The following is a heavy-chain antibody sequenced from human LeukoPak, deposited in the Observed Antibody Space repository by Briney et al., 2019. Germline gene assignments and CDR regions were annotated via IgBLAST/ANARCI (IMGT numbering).Heavy chain of an antibody. CDR1: GGSISSSS. Sequence: ETLSLTCTVSGGSISSSSYYWGWIRQPPGKGLEWVSSISSSSSYIYYADSVKGRFTISRDNAKNSLYLQMNSLRAEDTAVYYCARDTLKGLHYWGQGTLVTVSS. V-gene: IGHV3-21*01. CDR3: ARDTLKGLHY. CDR2: ISSSSSYI. J-gene: IGHJ4*02.